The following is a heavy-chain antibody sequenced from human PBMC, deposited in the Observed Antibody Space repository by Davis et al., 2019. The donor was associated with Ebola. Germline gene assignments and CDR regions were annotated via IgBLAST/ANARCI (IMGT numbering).Heavy chain of an antibody. D-gene: IGHD2-15*01. J-gene: IGHJ4*02. Sequence: ASVKVSCKASGYTFTSYGISWVRQAPGQGLEWMGWISAYNGNTNYAQKLQGRVTMTTDTSTSTAYMELRSLRSDDTAVYYCARGKYCSGGSCYPTTYFDYWGQGTLVTVSS. CDR3: ARGKYCSGGSCYPTTYFDY. CDR1: GYTFTSYG. V-gene: IGHV1-18*01. CDR2: ISAYNGNT.